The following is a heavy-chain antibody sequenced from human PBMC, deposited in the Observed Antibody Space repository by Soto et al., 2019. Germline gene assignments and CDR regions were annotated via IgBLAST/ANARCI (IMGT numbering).Heavy chain of an antibody. Sequence: SETLSLTCTVSGGSISSGDYYWSWIRQHPGKGLEWIGYIYYSGSTYYNSSLKIRVTISLDTSKNQFSLKLSSVTAADTAVYYCAGQPTAGSYYDLGSYYYYYAMDVWGQGTTVTVSS. V-gene: IGHV4-30-4*08. CDR2: IYYSGST. CDR1: GGSISSGDYY. D-gene: IGHD3-10*01. J-gene: IGHJ6*02. CDR3: AGQPTAGSYYDLGSYYYYYAMDV.